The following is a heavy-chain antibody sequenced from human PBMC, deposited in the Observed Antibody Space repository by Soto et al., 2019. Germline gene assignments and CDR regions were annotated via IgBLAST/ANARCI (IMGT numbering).Heavy chain of an antibody. CDR1: GYSIASGYY. V-gene: IGHV4-38-2*01. Sequence: SETLSLTCAVSGYSIASGYYWAWIRQSPGKGLEWIGRIYHAGSVYYNPSLNSRVAVSLDTSKNHFSLKLTSVTAADTAVYYCARTLDYYGMDVWGKRTTVTFSS. CDR2: IYHAGSV. CDR3: ARTLDYYGMDV. J-gene: IGHJ6*04.